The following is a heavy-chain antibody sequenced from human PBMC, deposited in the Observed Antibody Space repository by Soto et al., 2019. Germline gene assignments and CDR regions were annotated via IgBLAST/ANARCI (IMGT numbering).Heavy chain of an antibody. CDR3: AKDVGDYVPYYYGVDV. V-gene: IGHV3-30*18. CDR2: IAYDGNEK. Sequence: VQLLESGGGVVQPGTSLRLSCAASGFTFKTHAMHWVRQAPGKGLEWMAVIAYDGNEKFYADSVKGRFTISRDNSKNALYLQINTPRNEDTAVYYCAKDVGDYVPYYYGVDVWGLCTTVTVSS. CDR1: GFTFKTHA. J-gene: IGHJ6*02. D-gene: IGHD1-26*01.